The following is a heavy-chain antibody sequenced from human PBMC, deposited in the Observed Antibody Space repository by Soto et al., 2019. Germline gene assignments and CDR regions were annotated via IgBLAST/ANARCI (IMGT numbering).Heavy chain of an antibody. CDR1: GYSFTIYC. Sequence: GQSLKISYRGSGYSFTIYCFGCVLQMPGKGLEWMGIIYPGDSDTRYSPSFQGQVTISADKSISTAYLQWSSLKASDTAMYYCARHAGTTDYYYGMDVWGQGTTVTVS. CDR2: IYPGDSDT. D-gene: IGHD1-7*01. CDR3: ARHAGTTDYYYGMDV. V-gene: IGHV5-51*01. J-gene: IGHJ6*02.